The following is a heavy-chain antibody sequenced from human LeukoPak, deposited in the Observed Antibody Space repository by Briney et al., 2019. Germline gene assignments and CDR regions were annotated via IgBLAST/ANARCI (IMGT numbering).Heavy chain of an antibody. CDR3: ARVWTITMVRGVIIQPDY. D-gene: IGHD3-10*01. Sequence: ASVQVSCKASGYTFTSYGISWVRQAPGQGLEWMGWISAYNGNTNYAQKLQGRATMTTDTSTSTAYMELRSLRSDDTAVYYCARVWTITMVRGVIIQPDYWGQGTLVTVSS. CDR2: ISAYNGNT. J-gene: IGHJ4*02. V-gene: IGHV1-18*01. CDR1: GYTFTSYG.